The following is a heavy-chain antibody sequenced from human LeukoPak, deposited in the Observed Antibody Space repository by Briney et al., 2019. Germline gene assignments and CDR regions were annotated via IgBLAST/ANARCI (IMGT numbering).Heavy chain of an antibody. V-gene: IGHV4-31*03. CDR2: IYYSGST. CDR3: ARDASDRNTIGYSLPNLYPETRFDP. CDR1: GGSISSGGYY. J-gene: IGHJ5*02. Sequence: SETLSLTCTVSGGSISSGGYYWSWIRQHPGKGLEWIGYIYYSGSTYYNPSLKSRVTISVDTSKNQFPLKLSSVTAADTAVYYCARDASDRNTIGYSLPNLYPETRFDPWGQGTLVTVSS. D-gene: IGHD1-14*01.